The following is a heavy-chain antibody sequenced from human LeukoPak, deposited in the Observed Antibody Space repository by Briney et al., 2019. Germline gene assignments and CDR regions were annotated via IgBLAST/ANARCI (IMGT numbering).Heavy chain of an antibody. D-gene: IGHD3-10*01. CDR3: AKSPTRITMVRGVDY. CDR1: GFTFSSYA. V-gene: IGHV3-23*01. Sequence: GGSLRLSCAASGFTFSSYAMSWVRQAPGKGLEWVSVISGSGGSTYYADSVKGRFTISRDNSKNTLYLQMNNLRAEDTAVYYCAKSPTRITMVRGVDYWGQGTLVTVSS. CDR2: ISGSGGST. J-gene: IGHJ4*02.